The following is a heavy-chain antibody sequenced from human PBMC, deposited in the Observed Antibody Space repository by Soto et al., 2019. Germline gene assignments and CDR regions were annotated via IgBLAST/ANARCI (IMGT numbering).Heavy chain of an antibody. J-gene: IGHJ6*02. CDR1: GYTFTSYD. Sequence: QVQLVQSGAEVKKPGASVKVSCTASGYTFTSYDITWVRQATGQGLEWMGWMNPNSGNTGYAQKFQGRVTMTRNTSPSTGYTGLSRLTSEDTAVYYGAREKTSYGIVVWGPATTVTGSS. CDR3: AREKTSYGIVV. V-gene: IGHV1-8*01. CDR2: MNPNSGNT.